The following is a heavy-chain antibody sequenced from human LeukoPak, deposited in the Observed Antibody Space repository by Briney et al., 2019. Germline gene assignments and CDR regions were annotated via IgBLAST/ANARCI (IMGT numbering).Heavy chain of an antibody. V-gene: IGHV3-21*01. J-gene: IGHJ4*02. CDR2: ISSSSSYK. D-gene: IGHD3-9*01. CDR3: VRDKVVTGYYHFDY. CDR1: GFTFSTYG. Sequence: GGSLRLSCEASGFTFSTYGMSWVRQAPGKGLEWVSSISSSSSYKHNADSLKDRFTISRDNAKNSLYLRMNSLRAEDTAVYCCVRDKVVTGYYHFDYWGQGTLVTVSS.